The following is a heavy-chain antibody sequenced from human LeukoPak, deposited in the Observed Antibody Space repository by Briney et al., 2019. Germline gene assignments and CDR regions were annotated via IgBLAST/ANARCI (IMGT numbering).Heavy chain of an antibody. D-gene: IGHD3-10*01. V-gene: IGHV3-23*01. Sequence: GGSLRLSRTASGFTFSSYAMTWVRQAPGKGLEWVSTISGSGGSTYYTDSVKGRFSISRDNSKNTLYLQMNRLRADDTAIYYCAKDRGDTRNFFDYWGQGTLVTVSS. CDR1: GFTFSSYA. CDR2: ISGSGGST. CDR3: AKDRGDTRNFFDY. J-gene: IGHJ4*02.